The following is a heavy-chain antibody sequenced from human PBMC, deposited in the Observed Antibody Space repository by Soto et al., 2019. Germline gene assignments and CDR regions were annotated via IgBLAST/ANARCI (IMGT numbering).Heavy chain of an antibody. CDR3: ARSGGSIAAREVYYYYYGMDV. V-gene: IGHV4-59*12. Sequence: PSETLSLTCTVSGGSISSYYWSWIRQPPGKGLEWIGYIYYSGSTNYNPSLKSRVTISVDKSKNQFSLKLSSVTAADTAVYYCARSGGSIAAREVYYYYYGMDVWGQGTTVTVSS. D-gene: IGHD6-6*01. J-gene: IGHJ6*02. CDR2: IYYSGST. CDR1: GGSISSYY.